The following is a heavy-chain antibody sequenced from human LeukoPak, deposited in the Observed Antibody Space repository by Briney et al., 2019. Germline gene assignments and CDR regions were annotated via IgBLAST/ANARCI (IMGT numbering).Heavy chain of an antibody. CDR2: IIPIFGTA. Sequence: GSSVKVSCKASGGTFSSYAISWVRQAPGQGPEWMGGIIPIFGTANYAQKFQGRVTITTDESTSTAYMELSSLRSEDTAVYYCARGYSGYDYIPDYWGQGTLVTVSS. J-gene: IGHJ4*02. V-gene: IGHV1-69*05. D-gene: IGHD5-12*01. CDR1: GGTFSSYA. CDR3: ARGYSGYDYIPDY.